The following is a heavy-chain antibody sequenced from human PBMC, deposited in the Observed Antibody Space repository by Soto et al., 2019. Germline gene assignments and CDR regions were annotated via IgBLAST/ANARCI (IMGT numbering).Heavy chain of an antibody. J-gene: IGHJ4*02. D-gene: IGHD3-10*01. CDR1: GFTFNNYA. CDR2: ISGGGGTT. CDR3: AKGRGGSGSLTPRVDF. Sequence: EVQLLESGGGLVQPGGSLRLSCAASGFTFNNYAMTWVRQAPGKGLEWVSAISGGGGTTSYADSVKGRFTVSRDGSKNTLYLQMSSLRAKDTALYYCAKGRGGSGSLTPRVDFWGQGTLVTVSS. V-gene: IGHV3-23*01.